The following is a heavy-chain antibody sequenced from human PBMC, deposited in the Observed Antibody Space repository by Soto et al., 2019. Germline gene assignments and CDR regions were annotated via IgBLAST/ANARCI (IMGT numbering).Heavy chain of an antibody. D-gene: IGHD2-15*01. CDR3: AVSSPDVVVLPSSIYFTS. Sequence: GGSLRLSCVASGSSCDPFTMHWVRELPGKGLEWVAGLSWDRSTVAYADSVQGRFTISRDHAKNSVDLLMDSLRPDDTALYFCAVSSPDVVVLPSSIYFTSWGPGTQVTVSS. J-gene: IGHJ4*02. V-gene: IGHV3-9*01. CDR2: LSWDRSTV. CDR1: GSSCDPFT.